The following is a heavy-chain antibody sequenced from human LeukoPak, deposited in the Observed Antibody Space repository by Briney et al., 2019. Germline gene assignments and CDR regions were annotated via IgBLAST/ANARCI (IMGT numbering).Heavy chain of an antibody. J-gene: IGHJ4*02. D-gene: IGHD1-14*01. V-gene: IGHV3-21*01. CDR3: AGIYVEQFDY. CDR2: ISTSGDSK. Sequence: GGSLRLSCTASGFTFSSHSMDWVRQAPGKGLEWVSSISTSGDSKYYADSLKGRFTISRDNAKNSLYLQMNSLRAEDTAVYYCAGIYVEQFDYWGQGTLVTVSS. CDR1: GFTFSSHS.